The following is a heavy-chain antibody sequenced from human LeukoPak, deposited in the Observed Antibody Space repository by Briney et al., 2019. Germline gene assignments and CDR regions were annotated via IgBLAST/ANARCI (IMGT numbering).Heavy chain of an antibody. D-gene: IGHD4-23*01. Sequence: KPSETLSLTCTVSGGSIMVAAYSWSWIRQPPGKGLEWIGYIYYSGRTYYNPSLKSRVTISLDRSKNQFSLKLSSVTAADTAVYFCARGYGDNSGAFDIWGQGTLVTVSP. CDR1: GGSIMVAAYS. J-gene: IGHJ3*02. CDR3: ARGYGDNSGAFDI. V-gene: IGHV4-30-2*01. CDR2: IYYSGRT.